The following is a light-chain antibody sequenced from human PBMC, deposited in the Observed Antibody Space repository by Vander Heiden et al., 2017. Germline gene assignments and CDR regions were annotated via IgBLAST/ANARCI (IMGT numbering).Light chain of an antibody. CDR3: QQYDSTPYT. Sequence: DIVMTQSTDSLAVSLSERATINCKSSQSVLYSSNNKNYLAWYQQKPGQPPKLLIYWASTRESGVPDRFSGSGSGTDFTLTISSLQAEDVAVYYCQQYDSTPYTFGQGTKLEIK. CDR2: WAS. J-gene: IGKJ2*01. V-gene: IGKV4-1*01. CDR1: QSVLYSSNNKNY.